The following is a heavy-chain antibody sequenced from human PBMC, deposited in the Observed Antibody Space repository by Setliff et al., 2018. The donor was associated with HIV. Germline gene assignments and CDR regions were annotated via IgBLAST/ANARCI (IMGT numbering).Heavy chain of an antibody. Sequence: PSETLSLTCAVSGGSIGSGGFYWSWIRQAAGKGLEWIGRIYSSGSTTYNPSLKGRVTMSVDTSKNQISLKLSSVTAADTAVYYCARTGWYCYESSGYQYYFDNWGQGTLVTVSS. CDR1: GGSIGSGGFY. J-gene: IGHJ4*02. V-gene: IGHV4-61*02. CDR2: IYSSGST. D-gene: IGHD3-22*01. CDR3: ARTGWYCYESSGYQYYFDN.